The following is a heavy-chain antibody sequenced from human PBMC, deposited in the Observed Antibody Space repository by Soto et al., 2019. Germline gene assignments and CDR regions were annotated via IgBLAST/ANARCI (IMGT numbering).Heavy chain of an antibody. CDR2: ISAYNGNT. Sequence: ASVKVSCKASGYTFTSYGISRVRQAPGQGLEWMGWISAYNGNTDYAQKLQGRVTMTTDTSTSTAYMELRSLRSDDTAVYYCASDTPYGDYDAFDIWGQGTMVTVSS. J-gene: IGHJ3*02. D-gene: IGHD4-17*01. CDR3: ASDTPYGDYDAFDI. V-gene: IGHV1-18*01. CDR1: GYTFTSYG.